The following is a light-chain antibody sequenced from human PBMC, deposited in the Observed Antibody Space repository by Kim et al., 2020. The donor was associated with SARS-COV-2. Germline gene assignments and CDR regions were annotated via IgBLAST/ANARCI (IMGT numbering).Light chain of an antibody. CDR3: CSYAGSTWV. Sequence: PGQSVTISCTGTGSDVGGYNYVSWYQQHPGKAPKLMIYDVSKRPSGVPDRFSGSKSGNTASLTISGLQAEDEADYYCCSYAGSTWVFGGGTKLTVL. V-gene: IGLV2-11*01. J-gene: IGLJ3*02. CDR2: DVS. CDR1: GSDVGGYNY.